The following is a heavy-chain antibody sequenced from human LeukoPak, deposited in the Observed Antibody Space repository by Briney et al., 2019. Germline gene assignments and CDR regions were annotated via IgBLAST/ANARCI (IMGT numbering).Heavy chain of an antibody. J-gene: IGHJ4*02. Sequence: SGTLSLTCAVSGGSISNNNWWSWVRQPPGKGLEWIGEIYHSGSTNYNPSLKSRVTISVDKSKNQFSLKLSSVTAADTAVYYCASRKVYDIFTGYDYWGQGTLVTVSS. CDR2: IYHSGST. CDR3: ASRKVYDIFTGYDY. V-gene: IGHV4-4*02. CDR1: GGSISNNNW. D-gene: IGHD3-9*01.